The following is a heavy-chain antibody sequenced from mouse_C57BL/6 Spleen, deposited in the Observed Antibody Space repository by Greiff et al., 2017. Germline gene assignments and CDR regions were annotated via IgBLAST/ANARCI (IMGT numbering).Heavy chain of an antibody. J-gene: IGHJ1*03. CDR2: IDPSDSYT. D-gene: IGHD1-1*01. CDR3: ARRGYYGSSFYWYFDV. CDR1: GYTFTSYW. V-gene: IGHV1-59*01. Sequence: QVQLKQPGAELVRPGTSVKLSCKASGYTFTSYWMHWVKQRPGQGLEWIGVIDPSDSYTNYNQKFKGKATLTVDTSSSTAYMQLSSLTSEDSAVYYCARRGYYGSSFYWYFDVWGTGTTVTVSS.